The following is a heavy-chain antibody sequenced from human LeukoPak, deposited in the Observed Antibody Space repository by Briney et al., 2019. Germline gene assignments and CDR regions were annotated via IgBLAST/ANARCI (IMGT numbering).Heavy chain of an antibody. D-gene: IGHD1-14*01. J-gene: IGHJ3*01. Sequence: GGSLRLSCAASGFTFSTYNMKWVRQARGKGVKWVSSISSSSSYIYYADSVKGRFTISRDNAKYSLYLQMHSLRAEDTAVYYCARERSVAFSWNHYDAFDVWGQGTMVTVSS. CDR1: GFTFSTYN. CDR3: ARERSVAFSWNHYDAFDV. CDR2: ISSSSSYI. V-gene: IGHV3-21*01.